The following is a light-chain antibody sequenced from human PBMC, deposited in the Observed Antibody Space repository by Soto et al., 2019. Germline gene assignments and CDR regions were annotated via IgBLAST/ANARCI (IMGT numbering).Light chain of an antibody. Sequence: QSVLTQSPSVSAAPGQTVSISCSGTSSNIENNYVSWYQVLPKTAPKLLIYDNLKRPSGIPDRFSGSKSGTSATLVITGLQTGDEADYYCGTWESSRNWVFGGGTQLAV. V-gene: IGLV1-51*01. J-gene: IGLJ3*02. CDR3: GTWESSRNWV. CDR1: SSNIENNY. CDR2: DNL.